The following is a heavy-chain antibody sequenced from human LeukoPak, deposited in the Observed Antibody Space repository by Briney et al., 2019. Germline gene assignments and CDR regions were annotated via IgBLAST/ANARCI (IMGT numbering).Heavy chain of an antibody. V-gene: IGHV1-46*01. D-gene: IGHD3-22*01. CDR1: GYTFTIYY. CDR2: INPSGGST. CDR3: ARARNDRDYYMDV. J-gene: IGHJ6*03. Sequence: ASVKVSCKASGYTFTIYYMHWVQQAPGQGLEWMGIINPSGGSTSYAQKFQGRVTMTRDMSTSTVYMELSSLRSGDTAVYYCARARNDRDYYMDVWGKGTTVTVSS.